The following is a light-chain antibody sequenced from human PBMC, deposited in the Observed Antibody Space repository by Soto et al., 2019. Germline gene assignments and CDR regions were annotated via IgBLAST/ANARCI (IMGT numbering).Light chain of an antibody. Sequence: EIVMTQSPGTLSVSPGERATLSCRASQSVSSSLAWYQQKPGQAPRLLIYGASTRATGIPARFSGSGSGTEFTLTISSLRSEDFAPYYCQQGYSTAPLTFGQGTRVEIK. CDR2: GAS. V-gene: IGKV3-15*01. CDR1: QSVSSS. CDR3: QQGYSTAPLT. J-gene: IGKJ5*01.